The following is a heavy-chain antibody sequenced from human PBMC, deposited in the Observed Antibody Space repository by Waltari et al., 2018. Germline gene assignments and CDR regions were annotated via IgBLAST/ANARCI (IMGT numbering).Heavy chain of an antibody. V-gene: IGHV1-24*01. CDR2: FDPEDVET. D-gene: IGHD3-3*01. J-gene: IGHJ2*01. CDR1: GYTLTELS. CDR3: ATRYDFWSKGDWYFDL. Sequence: QVQLVQSGAEVKKPGASVKVSCKVSGYTLTELSMHWVRQAPGKGLEWLGGFDPEDVETIYAQKFQGRVTMTEDTSTDTAYMELSSLRSEDTAVYYCATRYDFWSKGDWYFDLWGRGTLVTVSS.